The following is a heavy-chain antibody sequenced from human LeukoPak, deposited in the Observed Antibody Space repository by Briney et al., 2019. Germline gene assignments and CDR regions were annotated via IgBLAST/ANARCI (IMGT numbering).Heavy chain of an antibody. Sequence: KPGGSLRLSCAASGFTFSSYSMNWVRQAPGKGLEWVSSISSSGSYIYYADSVKGRFTISRDNAKNSLYLQMNSLRAEDTAVYYCARGGDSSGWSNWFDPWGQGTLVTVSS. D-gene: IGHD6-19*01. J-gene: IGHJ5*02. CDR1: GFTFSSYS. V-gene: IGHV3-21*01. CDR3: ARGGDSSGWSNWFDP. CDR2: ISSSGSYI.